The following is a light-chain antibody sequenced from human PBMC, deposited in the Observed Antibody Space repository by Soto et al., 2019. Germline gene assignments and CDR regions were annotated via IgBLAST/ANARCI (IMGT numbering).Light chain of an antibody. CDR1: SSDVGGYNY. J-gene: IGLJ3*02. V-gene: IGLV2-14*01. CDR3: SSYTTSSTWV. Sequence: QSALTQPASVSGSPGQSITISCTGTSSDVGGYNYVSWYQQHPGKAPKLMIYEVSNRPSGVSNRFSGSKSGNTASLTISGLQAEDGADYYCSSYTTSSTWVFGGGTKLPVL. CDR2: EVS.